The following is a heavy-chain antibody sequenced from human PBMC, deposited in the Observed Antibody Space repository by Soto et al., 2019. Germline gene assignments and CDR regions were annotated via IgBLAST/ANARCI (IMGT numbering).Heavy chain of an antibody. Sequence: QVQLVQSGAEVKKRGSSVKVSCKAPGGNFSSNGIRWVRQAPGQGLEFMGGIIPTFGTTNYAHKFRGRVTITADESTGTAYMELSSLRSDDTAVYYCAGASDSTWYNWLDPWGQGTLVTVSS. V-gene: IGHV1-69*01. J-gene: IGHJ5*02. CDR1: GGNFSSNG. D-gene: IGHD5-18*01. CDR3: AGASDSTWYNWLDP. CDR2: IIPTFGTT.